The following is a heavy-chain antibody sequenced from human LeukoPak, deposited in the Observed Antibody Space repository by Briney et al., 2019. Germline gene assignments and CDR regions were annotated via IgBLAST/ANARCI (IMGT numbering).Heavy chain of an antibody. CDR2: INNDGSST. CDR1: GFTFSSYW. D-gene: IGHD4-11*01. J-gene: IGHJ4*02. V-gene: IGHV3-74*01. Sequence: GGSPRLSXAASGFTFSSYWMHWVRQAPGKGLVWVSRINNDGSSTPYADSVKGRFTISRDNAKNTLYLQMNSLRAEDTAVYYCARSNHGCHDYWGQGTLVTVS. CDR3: ARSNHGCHDY.